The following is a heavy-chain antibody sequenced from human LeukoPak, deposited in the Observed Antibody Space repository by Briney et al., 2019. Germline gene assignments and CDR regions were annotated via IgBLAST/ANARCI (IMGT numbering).Heavy chain of an antibody. Sequence: PGGCLRLSRADSVVSLSIYWMNWVRQDPGEGRGWGVSIREDGDEKYYVDSVRGGDTISRDNTKDSLYLQIDTLRAADTAMYFCARYGRAPGLYFDLRGQGTLVTVSS. CDR2: IREDGDEK. D-gene: IGHD1-26*01. V-gene: IGHV3-7*01. CDR3: ARYGRAPGLYFDL. J-gene: IGHJ4*02. CDR1: VVSLSIYW.